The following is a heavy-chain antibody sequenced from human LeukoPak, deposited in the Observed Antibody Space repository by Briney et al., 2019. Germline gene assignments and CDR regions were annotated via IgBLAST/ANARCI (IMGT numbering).Heavy chain of an antibody. D-gene: IGHD3-22*01. CDR3: AKDRESNYYDSRDAFDI. Sequence: GGSERLCCAASGFTFIAYGMHWVRQAPGKGLEWVALIRYDGSDKYYADSVKGRFTISRDNSKNTLYLQMNSLRAEDTAVYYCAKDRESNYYDSRDAFDIWGQGTMVIVSS. CDR2: IRYDGSDK. CDR1: GFTFIAYG. J-gene: IGHJ3*02. V-gene: IGHV3-30*02.